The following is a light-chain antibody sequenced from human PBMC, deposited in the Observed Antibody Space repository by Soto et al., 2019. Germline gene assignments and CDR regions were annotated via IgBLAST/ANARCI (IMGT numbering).Light chain of an antibody. CDR3: CSYAGVTTFV. Sequence: QSALTQPASVSGSPGQSITISCTGTSSDVGSYDLVSWYQQHPGKAPRLIIYEVTKRPSGVSNRFSGSKSGSTASLTFSGLQAEDEADYFCCSYAGVTTFVFGNGTKVTVL. CDR1: SSDVGSYDL. V-gene: IGLV2-23*02. CDR2: EVT. J-gene: IGLJ1*01.